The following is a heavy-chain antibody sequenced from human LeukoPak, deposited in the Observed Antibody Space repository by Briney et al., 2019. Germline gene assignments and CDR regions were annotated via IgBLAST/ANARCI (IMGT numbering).Heavy chain of an antibody. J-gene: IGHJ4*02. CDR1: GGTFSSYG. V-gene: IGHV1-18*01. CDR3: ARRIVGASALDY. CDR2: ISAYNGNT. Sequence: ASVKVSCKASGGTFSSYGISWVRQAPGQGLEWMGWISAYNGNTDYAQKLQGRVTMTTDTSTSTAYMELRSLRSDDTAVYYCARRIVGASALDYWGQGTLVTVSS. D-gene: IGHD1-26*01.